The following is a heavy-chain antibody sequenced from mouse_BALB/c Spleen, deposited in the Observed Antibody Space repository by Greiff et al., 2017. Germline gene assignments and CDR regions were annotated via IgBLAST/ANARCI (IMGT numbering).Heavy chain of an antibody. CDR2: IDPANGNT. D-gene: IGHD3-1*01. CDR1: GFNIKDTY. J-gene: IGHJ4*01. Sequence: VQLQQSGAELVKPGASVKLSCTASGFNIKDTYMHWVKQRPEQGLEWIGRIDPANGNTKYDPKFQGKATITADTSSNTAYLQLSSLTSEDTAVYYYARPGTARAIYAMDYWGQGTSVTVSS. CDR3: ARPGTARAIYAMDY. V-gene: IGHV14-3*02.